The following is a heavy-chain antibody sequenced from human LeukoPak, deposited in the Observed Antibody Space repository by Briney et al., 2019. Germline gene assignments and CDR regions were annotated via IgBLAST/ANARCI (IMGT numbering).Heavy chain of an antibody. J-gene: IGHJ4*02. D-gene: IGHD5-24*01. Sequence: ASVKVSCKASGYTFTSYDINWVRQATGQGLEWMGWMNPNSGNTGYAQKFQGRVTMTRNTSICTAYMELSSLRSEDTAVYYCATSGGEMATIEGFDYWGQGTLVTVSS. CDR2: MNPNSGNT. CDR1: GYTFTSYD. V-gene: IGHV1-8*01. CDR3: ATSGGEMATIEGFDY.